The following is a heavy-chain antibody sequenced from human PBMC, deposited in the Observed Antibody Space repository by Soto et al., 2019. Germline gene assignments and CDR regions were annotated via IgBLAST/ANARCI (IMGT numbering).Heavy chain of an antibody. Sequence: EVQLVESGGGLVPPGGYLRLSCAASGFTFSTHWMHWVRQAPGKGLVWVSRVNADGSGTAYAASVKGRFTISRDNAKSTLYLQMDSLRAEDTAVYYCVRSAGWTRQLAAAGKLDCWGQGALVTVSS. CDR3: VRSAGWTRQLAAAGKLDC. J-gene: IGHJ4*02. D-gene: IGHD6-13*01. CDR1: GFTFSTHW. V-gene: IGHV3-74*01. CDR2: VNADGSGT.